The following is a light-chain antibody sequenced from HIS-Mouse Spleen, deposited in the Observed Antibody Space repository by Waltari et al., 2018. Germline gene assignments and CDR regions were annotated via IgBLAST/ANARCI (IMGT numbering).Light chain of an antibody. V-gene: IGLV3-25*03. CDR1: ALPKQY. CDR2: KDS. CDR3: QSADSSGTYVV. Sequence: SYVLTQPPSVSVAPGQTARITFSGDALPKQYAYWYQQKPGQAPVLVIYKDSERPSGIPERFSGSSSGTTVTLTISGVQAEDEADYYCQSADSSGTYVVFGGGTKLTVL. J-gene: IGLJ2*01.